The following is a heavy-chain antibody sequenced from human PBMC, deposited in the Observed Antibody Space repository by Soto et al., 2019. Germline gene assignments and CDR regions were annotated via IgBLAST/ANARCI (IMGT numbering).Heavy chain of an antibody. Sequence: SETLSLTCTVSGGSISSYYWSWIRQPPGKGLEWIGYIYYSGSTNYNPSLKSRVTISVDTSKNQFSLKLSSVTAADTAVYYCARVNRWGYAYSSGWYGFAFDIWGQGTMVTVSS. D-gene: IGHD6-19*01. J-gene: IGHJ3*02. CDR2: IYYSGST. CDR1: GGSISSYY. CDR3: ARVNRWGYAYSSGWYGFAFDI. V-gene: IGHV4-59*01.